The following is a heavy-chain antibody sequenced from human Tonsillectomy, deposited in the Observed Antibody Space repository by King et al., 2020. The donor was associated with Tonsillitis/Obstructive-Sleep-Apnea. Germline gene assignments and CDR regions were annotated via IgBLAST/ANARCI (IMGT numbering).Heavy chain of an antibody. D-gene: IGHD3-22*01. CDR1: GYTFTSYG. V-gene: IGHV1-18*01. Sequence: VQLVESGAEVKKPGASVKVSCKASGYTFTSYGISWVRQAPGQGLEWMAWISAHNGHTNYAQKTQGRVTMTTDTSTSTAYMELRSLGSDEPAVYYSAGDYRSHYYDSSGYYTFYFWGQGTLVTVSS. J-gene: IGHJ4*02. CDR2: ISAHNGHT. CDR3: AGDYRSHYYDSSGYYTFYF.